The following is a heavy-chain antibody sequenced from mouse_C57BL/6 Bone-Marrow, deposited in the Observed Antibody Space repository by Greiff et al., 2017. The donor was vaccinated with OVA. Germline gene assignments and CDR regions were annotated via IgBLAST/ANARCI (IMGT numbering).Heavy chain of an antibody. CDR2: IYPGSGST. CDR1: GYTFTSYW. D-gene: IGHD1-1*01. CDR3: ARPYGSTSYYFDY. J-gene: IGHJ2*01. Sequence: QVQLQQPGAELVKPGASVKMSCKASGYTFTSYWITWVKQRPGQGLEWIGDIYPGSGSTNYNEKFKSKATLTVDTTSSTAYMQLSSLTSEDSAVYYCARPYGSTSYYFDYWGQGTTLTVSS. V-gene: IGHV1-55*01.